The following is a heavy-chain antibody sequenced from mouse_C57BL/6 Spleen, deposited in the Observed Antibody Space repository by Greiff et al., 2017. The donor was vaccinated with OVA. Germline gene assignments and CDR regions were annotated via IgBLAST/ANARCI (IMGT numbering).Heavy chain of an antibody. Sequence: VQLKESGPELVKPGASVKISCKASGYTFTDYYINWVKQRPGQGLEWIGWIFPGSGSTYYNETFKGKATLTVDKSSSTAYMLLSSLTSEDSAVYFCARRAYYSNYILDYWGQGTTLTVSS. D-gene: IGHD2-5*01. CDR2: IFPGSGST. CDR1: GYTFTDYY. V-gene: IGHV1-75*01. J-gene: IGHJ2*01. CDR3: ARRAYYSNYILDY.